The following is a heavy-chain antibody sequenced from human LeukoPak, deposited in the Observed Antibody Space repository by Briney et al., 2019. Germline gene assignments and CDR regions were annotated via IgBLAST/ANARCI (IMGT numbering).Heavy chain of an antibody. Sequence: GGSLSLSCSAYGFTFSNAWMSWVRQAPGKGLKWVGSIKSKANGETTDYAAPVKGRFTISIDDSKNTLYLQMNSLKTEDTAVYYCTTKGGAAAYAFDIWGQGTMVTVST. J-gene: IGHJ3*02. CDR2: IKSKANGETT. V-gene: IGHV3-15*01. CDR3: TTKGGAAAYAFDI. CDR1: GFTFSNAW. D-gene: IGHD6-13*01.